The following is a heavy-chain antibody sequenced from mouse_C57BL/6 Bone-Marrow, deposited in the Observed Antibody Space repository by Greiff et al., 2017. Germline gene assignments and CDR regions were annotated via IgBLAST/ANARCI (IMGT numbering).Heavy chain of an antibody. CDR1: GFNIKDDY. CDR2: IDPENGDT. V-gene: IGHV14-4*01. CDR3: TTTWGVDY. J-gene: IGHJ2*01. Sequence: VQLKQSGAELVRPGASVKLSCTASGFNIKDDYMHWVKQRPEQGLEWIGWIDPENGDTEYASKFQGKATITADTSSNTAYLQLSSLTSEDTAVYYCTTTWGVDYGGQGTTLTVSS. D-gene: IGHD4-1*01.